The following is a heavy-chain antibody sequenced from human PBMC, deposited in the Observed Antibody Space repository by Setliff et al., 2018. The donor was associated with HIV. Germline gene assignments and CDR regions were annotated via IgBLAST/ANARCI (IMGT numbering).Heavy chain of an antibody. CDR3: ARIAWKQGAVGSFCDY. CDR2: IYHSGST. V-gene: IGHV4-38-2*02. D-gene: IGHD3-10*01. Sequence: PSETLSLTCTVSGYSISSGYYWGWIRQPPGKGLEWIGSIYHSGSTYYNPSLKSRVTISVDMSKNLFSLNLSSVTAADSAVYYCARIAWKQGAVGSFCDYWGQGGLVTVSS. J-gene: IGHJ4*02. CDR1: GYSISSGYY.